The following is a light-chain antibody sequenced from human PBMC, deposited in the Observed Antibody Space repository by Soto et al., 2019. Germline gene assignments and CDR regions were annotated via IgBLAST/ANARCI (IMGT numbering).Light chain of an antibody. CDR2: AAS. Sequence: DLQMTQSPSSLSASLGDRVTIXXRTSQTISDYLHWYQHKPGKAPKILISAASSLQSGVPSRFSGSGSGTDFTLTISSLQPEDFATYYCQQSYSTLTFGPGTKVDIK. J-gene: IGKJ3*01. V-gene: IGKV1-39*01. CDR3: QQSYSTLT. CDR1: QTISDY.